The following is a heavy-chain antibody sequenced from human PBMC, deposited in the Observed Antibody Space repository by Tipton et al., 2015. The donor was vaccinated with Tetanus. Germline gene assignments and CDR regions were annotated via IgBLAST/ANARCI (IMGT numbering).Heavy chain of an antibody. Sequence: GSLRLSCAASGFTFSNYPMHWVRQAPGRGLEYVSSIHTNGGSPLYANSVKGRFTISRDNSKNMLYLQMDSLRGEDMAVYYCARDRDGGWFFDSWGHGTLVSVSS. CDR3: ARDRDGGWFFDS. CDR1: GFTFSNYP. J-gene: IGHJ4*01. D-gene: IGHD6-19*01. CDR2: IHTNGGSP. V-gene: IGHV3-64*01.